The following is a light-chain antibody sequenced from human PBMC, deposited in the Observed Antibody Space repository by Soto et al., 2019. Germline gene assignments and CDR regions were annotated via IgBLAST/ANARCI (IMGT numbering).Light chain of an antibody. V-gene: IGKV1-12*01. Sequence: DIHLTQSPSSVAASVLDAVTSTCXASQAITSWLAWYQQKPGRAPKLLIYSASSLQSGAPSRFTGSGSGTDFTLTISRLEPEDFAMYYCQQYGSSRSITFGQGTRLEI. CDR2: SAS. J-gene: IGKJ5*01. CDR1: QAITSW. CDR3: QQYGSSRSIT.